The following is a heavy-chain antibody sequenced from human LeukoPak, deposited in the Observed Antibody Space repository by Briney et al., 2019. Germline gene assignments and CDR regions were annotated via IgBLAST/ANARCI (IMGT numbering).Heavy chain of an antibody. CDR1: GDSISRYF. CDR2: IYASGSA. D-gene: IGHD3-9*01. V-gene: IGHV4-4*07. J-gene: IGHJ4*02. Sequence: NPSETLSLTCTVSGDSISRYFWSWIRQPAGKGLEWIGRIYASGSANYNPSLKSRVTISVDTSKNQFSLKLSSVTAADTAVYYCARVAYDILTGYLYYFDYWGQGTLVTVSS. CDR3: ARVAYDILTGYLYYFDY.